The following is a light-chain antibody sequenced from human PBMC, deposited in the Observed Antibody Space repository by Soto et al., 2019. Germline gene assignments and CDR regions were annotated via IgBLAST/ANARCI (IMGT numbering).Light chain of an antibody. V-gene: IGLV2-18*02. CDR1: SNFVGSYYR. J-gene: IGLJ1*01. Sequence: QSVPTQPPSVSGSPGGSGNISCTGNSNFVGSYYRVSWYQQSPGTAPKLMIYEVSNRPSGVPDRFSGSKSGNTASLTISGLQAEAEADYYCSSYTSSSTYVFGTGTKVTVL. CDR3: SSYTSSSTYV. CDR2: EVS.